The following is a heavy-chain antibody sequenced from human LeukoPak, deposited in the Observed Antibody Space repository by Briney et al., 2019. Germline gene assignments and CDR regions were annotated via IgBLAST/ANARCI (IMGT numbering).Heavy chain of an antibody. D-gene: IGHD5-18*01. CDR1: GGSISSYY. J-gene: IGHJ5*02. CDR2: IYYSGST. Sequence: PSETLSLTCTVSGGSISSYYWSWIRQPPGTGLEWIGYIYYSGSTNYNPSLKSRVTISVDTSKNQFSLKLSSVTAADTAVYYCARQDTVANWFDPWGQGTLVTVSS. CDR3: ARQDTVANWFDP. V-gene: IGHV4-59*08.